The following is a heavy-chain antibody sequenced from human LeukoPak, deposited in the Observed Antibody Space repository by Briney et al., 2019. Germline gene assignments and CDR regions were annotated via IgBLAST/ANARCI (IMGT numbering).Heavy chain of an antibody. CDR1: GFSFSTYT. CDR2: ISGSASRI. CDR3: AKYAAVSGPNWLDS. J-gene: IGHJ5*01. Sequence: PGGSLRLSCSASGFSFSTYTMTWVRQVPGKGLEWVSGISGSASRIFYVDSVKGRFTTSRDNSKNTLYLQMSSLSAEDTAVYFCAKYAAVSGPNWLDSWGQGTLVIVSS. D-gene: IGHD3-3*01. V-gene: IGHV3-23*01.